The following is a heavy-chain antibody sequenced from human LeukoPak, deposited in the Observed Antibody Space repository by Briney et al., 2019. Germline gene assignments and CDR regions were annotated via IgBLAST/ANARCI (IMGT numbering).Heavy chain of an antibody. CDR3: ARQSLYSSSPFDY. J-gene: IGHJ4*02. D-gene: IGHD6-6*01. Sequence: SGTLSLTCAVSGGSISSSNWWSWVRQPPGKGLEWIGEIYHSGSTNYNPSLKSRVTISVDKSKNQFSLKLSSVTAADTAVYYCARQSLYSSSPFDYWGQGTLVTVSS. CDR2: IYHSGST. V-gene: IGHV4-4*02. CDR1: GGSISSSNW.